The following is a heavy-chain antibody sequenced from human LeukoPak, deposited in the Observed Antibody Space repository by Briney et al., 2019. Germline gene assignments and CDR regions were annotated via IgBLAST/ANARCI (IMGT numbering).Heavy chain of an antibody. CDR1: GGSISSGDYY. D-gene: IGHD5-18*01. V-gene: IGHV4-30-4*01. J-gene: IGHJ3*02. CDR2: IYYSGST. Sequence: PSETLSLTCTVSGGSISSGDYYWSWIRQPPGKGLEWIGYIYYSGSTYYNPSLKSRVTISVDTSKNQFSLKLSSVTAADTAVYYCAREGYSYGYRAFDIWGQGTMVTVSS. CDR3: AREGYSYGYRAFDI.